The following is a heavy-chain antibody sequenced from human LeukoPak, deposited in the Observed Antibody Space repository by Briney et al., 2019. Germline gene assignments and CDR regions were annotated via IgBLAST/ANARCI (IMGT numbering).Heavy chain of an antibody. CDR1: GFTFSSYA. Sequence: PGGSLRLSCAASGFTFSSYAMHWVRQAPGKGLEWVAVISYDGSNKYYADSVKGRFTISRDNSKNTLYLQMNSLRAEDTAVYYCARGGLRDGYNFGRGFDYWGQGTLVTVSS. D-gene: IGHD5-24*01. CDR3: ARGGLRDGYNFGRGFDY. J-gene: IGHJ4*02. CDR2: ISYDGSNK. V-gene: IGHV3-30-3*01.